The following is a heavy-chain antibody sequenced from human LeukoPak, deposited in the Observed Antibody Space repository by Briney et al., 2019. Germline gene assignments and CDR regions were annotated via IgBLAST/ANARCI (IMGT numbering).Heavy chain of an antibody. CDR1: GGSISSYY. CDR3: ARGEMATIGFDY. J-gene: IGHJ4*02. D-gene: IGHD5-24*01. Sequence: SETLSLICTVSGGSISSYYWSWIRQPPGKGLEWIGYIYYSGSTNYNPSLKSRVTISVDTSKNQFSLKLSSVTAADTAVYYCARGEMATIGFDYWGQGTLVTVSS. CDR2: IYYSGST. V-gene: IGHV4-59*01.